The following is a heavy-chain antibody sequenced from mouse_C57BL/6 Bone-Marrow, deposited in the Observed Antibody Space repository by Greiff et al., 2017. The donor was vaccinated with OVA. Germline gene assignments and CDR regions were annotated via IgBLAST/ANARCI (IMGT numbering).Heavy chain of an antibody. CDR1: GFSLSTSGMG. V-gene: IGHV8-12*01. CDR3: ARNLYYYGSGDYYAMDY. CDR2: IYWDDDK. Sequence: QVTLKVSGPGILQSSQTLSLTCSFSGFSLSTSGMGVSWIRQPSGKGLEWLAHIYWDDDKRYNPSLKSRLTISKDTSRNQVFLKITSVDTADTATYYCARNLYYYGSGDYYAMDYWGQGTSVTVSS. D-gene: IGHD1-1*01. J-gene: IGHJ4*01.